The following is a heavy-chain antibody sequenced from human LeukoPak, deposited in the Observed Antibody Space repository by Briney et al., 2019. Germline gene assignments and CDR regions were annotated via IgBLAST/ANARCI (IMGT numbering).Heavy chain of an antibody. CDR2: ISYDGSNK. J-gene: IGHJ4*02. CDR3: AYMSSDY. D-gene: IGHD2-2*02. V-gene: IGHV3-30*03. Sequence: PGRSLRLSCAASGFTFSSYGMHWVRQAPGKGLEWVAVISYDGSNKYYADSVKGRFTISRDNSKNTLYLQMNSLRAEDTAVYYCAYMSSDYWGQGTLVTVSS. CDR1: GFTFSSYG.